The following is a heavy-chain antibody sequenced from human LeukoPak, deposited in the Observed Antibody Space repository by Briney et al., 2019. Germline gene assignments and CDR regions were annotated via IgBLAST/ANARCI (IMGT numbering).Heavy chain of an antibody. D-gene: IGHD6-13*01. V-gene: IGHV6-1*01. CDR3: ARDSPEYSSSWYAPSDP. CDR1: GDSVSSNSAA. Sequence: SQTLSLTCAISGDSVSSNSAAWNWIRQSPSRGLEWLGRTYYRSKWYNDYAVSVKSRITINPDTSKNQFSLQLNSVTPEDTAVYYCARDSPEYSSSWYAPSDPWGQGTLVTVSS. CDR2: TYYRSKWYN. J-gene: IGHJ5*02.